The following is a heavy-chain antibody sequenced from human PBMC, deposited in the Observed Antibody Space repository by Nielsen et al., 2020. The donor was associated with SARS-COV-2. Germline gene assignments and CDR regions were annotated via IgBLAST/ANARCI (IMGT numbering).Heavy chain of an antibody. CDR1: GFTFDDYG. V-gene: IGHV4-4*02. CDR2: IYHSGST. CDR3: AWRDYYYYGMDV. J-gene: IGHJ6*02. Sequence: GSLRLSCAASGFTFDDYGMSWVRQPPGKGLEWIGEIYHSGSTNSNPSLKSRVTISVDKSKNQFSLKLSSVTAADTAVYYCAWRDYYYYGMDVWGQGTTVTVSS.